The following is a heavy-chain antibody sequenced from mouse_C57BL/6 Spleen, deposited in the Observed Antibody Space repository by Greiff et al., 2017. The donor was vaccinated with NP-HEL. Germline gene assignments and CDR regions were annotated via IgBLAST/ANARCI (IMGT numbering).Heavy chain of an antibody. CDR1: GYTFTDYE. V-gene: IGHV1-15*01. CDR3: TSGTRYFDY. CDR2: IDPETGGT. D-gene: IGHD4-1*01. J-gene: IGHJ2*01. Sequence: QVHVKQSGAELVRPGASVTLSCKASGYTFTDYEMHWVKQTPVHGLEWIGAIDPETGGTAYNQKFKGKAILTADKSSSTAYMELRSLTSEDSAVYYCTSGTRYFDYWGQGTTLTVSS.